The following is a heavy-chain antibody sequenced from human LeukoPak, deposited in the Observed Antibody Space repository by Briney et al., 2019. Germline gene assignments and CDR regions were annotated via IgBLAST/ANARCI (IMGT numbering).Heavy chain of an antibody. D-gene: IGHD3-22*01. V-gene: IGHV3-9*01. J-gene: IGHJ4*02. CDR3: ARDMYYYDSSGYYHNFLGY. CDR1: GFIFHDHA. Sequence: SLRLSCAVSGFIFHDHAMHWVRQAPGKGLEWVSGISWDSGSIGYADSAKGRFTISRDNAKNSLYLQMNSLRAEDTAVYYCARDMYYYDSSGYYHNFLGYWGQGTLVTVSS. CDR2: ISWDSGSI.